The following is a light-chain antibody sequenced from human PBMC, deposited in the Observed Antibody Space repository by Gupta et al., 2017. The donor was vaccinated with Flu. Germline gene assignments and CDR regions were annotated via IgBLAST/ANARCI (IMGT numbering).Light chain of an antibody. CDR1: QSVSTN. Sequence: EIVMPQSPATLSVSPGERATLYCRASQSVSTNLAWYQQKPGQAPRLLIYGASTRATGIPVRFSGSGSGTEFTLAITSLQSEDFAVYYCQQYDAGPPRTLGQGTKVEIK. CDR3: QQYDAGPPRT. V-gene: IGKV3-15*01. J-gene: IGKJ1*01. CDR2: GAS.